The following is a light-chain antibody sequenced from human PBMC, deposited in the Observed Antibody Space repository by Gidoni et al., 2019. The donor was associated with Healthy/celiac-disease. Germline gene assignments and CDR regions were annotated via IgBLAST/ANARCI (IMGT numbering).Light chain of an antibody. Sequence: DIAFTQSPATLSLSPGERATPSYSASQSVSSYLAWYTQEPGQAPKLLIYDASNRATGIPARFSGSGTETDFTLTIRSLEPVDFAVYYCQQRSTWLTFGGGTKVEIK. CDR1: QSVSSY. J-gene: IGKJ4*01. V-gene: IGKV3-11*01. CDR3: QQRSTWLT. CDR2: DAS.